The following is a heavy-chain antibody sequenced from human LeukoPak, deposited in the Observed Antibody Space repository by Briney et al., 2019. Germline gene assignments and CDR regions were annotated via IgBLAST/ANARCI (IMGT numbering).Heavy chain of an antibody. CDR1: GYTFTSYG. Sequence: ASVKVSCKASGYTFTSYGISWVRQAPGQGLEWMGWISAYNGNTNYAQKLQGRVTMTTDTSTSTAYMELRSLRSDDTAVYYCARFAYCGGDCNYYGMDVWGKGTTVTVSS. CDR2: ISAYNGNT. V-gene: IGHV1-18*04. D-gene: IGHD2-21*02. J-gene: IGHJ6*04. CDR3: ARFAYCGGDCNYYGMDV.